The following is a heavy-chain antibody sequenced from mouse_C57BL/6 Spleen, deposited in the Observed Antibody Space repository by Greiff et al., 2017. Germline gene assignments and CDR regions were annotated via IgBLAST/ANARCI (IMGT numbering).Heavy chain of an antibody. D-gene: IGHD3-3*01. Sequence: EVKLMESGPELVKPGASVKMSCKASGYTFTDYNMHWVKQSHGKSLEWIGYINPNNGGTSYNQKFKGKATLTVNKSSSTAYMELRSLTSEDSAVYYCAREEGTRAMDYWGQGTSVTVSS. CDR1: GYTFTDYN. CDR2: INPNNGGT. V-gene: IGHV1-22*01. J-gene: IGHJ4*01. CDR3: AREEGTRAMDY.